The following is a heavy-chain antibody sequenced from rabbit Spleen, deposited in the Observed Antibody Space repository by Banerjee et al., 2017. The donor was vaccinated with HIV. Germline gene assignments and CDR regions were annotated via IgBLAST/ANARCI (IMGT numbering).Heavy chain of an antibody. J-gene: IGHJ6*01. V-gene: IGHV1S40*01. CDR2: IDIGSSGFP. Sequence: QSLEESGGDLVKPGASLTLTCTASGVSFSSSSYMCWVRQAPGKGLEWIACIDIGSSGFPYFATWAKGRFSCSKTSSSTVTLQMTSLTAADTATYFCARDSGTSFSSYGMDRWGPGTLVTVS. CDR3: ARDSGTSFSSYGMDR. CDR1: GVSFSSSSY. D-gene: IGHD8-1*01.